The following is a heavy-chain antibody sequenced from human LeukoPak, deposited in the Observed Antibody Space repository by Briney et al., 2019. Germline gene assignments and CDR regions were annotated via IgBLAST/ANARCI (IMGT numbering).Heavy chain of an antibody. CDR1: GFTFSSYA. V-gene: IGHV3-23*01. D-gene: IGHD3-3*01. CDR3: AKTAYYDFWSGSDY. J-gene: IGHJ4*01. CDR2: ISGSGGST. Sequence: PGGSLRLSCAASGFTFSSYAMSWVRQAPGKGLEWVSAISGSGGSTYYADSVKGRFTISRDNSKNTLYLQMNSPRAEDTAVYYCAKTAYYDFWSGSDYWGQEPWSPSPQ.